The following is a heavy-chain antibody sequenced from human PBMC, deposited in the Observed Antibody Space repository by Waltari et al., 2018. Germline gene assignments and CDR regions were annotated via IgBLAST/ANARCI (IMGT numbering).Heavy chain of an antibody. Sequence: EVQLLESGGGLVQPGGSLRLSCAASGFTFSSYAMSWVRQAPGKGLEWVSAISGRGGSTYYADSVKGRLTISRDNSKNTLYLQMNSRRAEDTAVYYCAKAVVRGVIDYWGQGTLVTVSS. V-gene: IGHV3-23*01. CDR2: ISGRGGST. J-gene: IGHJ4*02. CDR1: GFTFSSYA. D-gene: IGHD3-10*01. CDR3: AKAVVRGVIDY.